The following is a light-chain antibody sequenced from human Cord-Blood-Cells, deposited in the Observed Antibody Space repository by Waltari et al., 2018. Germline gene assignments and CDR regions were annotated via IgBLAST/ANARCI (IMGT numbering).Light chain of an antibody. V-gene: IGLV7-46*01. Sequence: QAVLTQKPSLTVSPGGPVTLTCGSSTGAVTRGRYPHLFQQKPDPAPSTLIYDTSNNHSWTPAAFSGSLLGGKAALTLSGAQPEDEAEYYCLLSYSGAFYVFGTGTKVTVL. CDR3: LLSYSGAFYV. CDR1: TGAVTRGRY. CDR2: DTS. J-gene: IGLJ1*01.